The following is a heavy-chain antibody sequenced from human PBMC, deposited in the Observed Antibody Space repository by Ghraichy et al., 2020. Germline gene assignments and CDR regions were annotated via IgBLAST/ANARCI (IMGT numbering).Heavy chain of an antibody. V-gene: IGHV4-59*01. CDR3: ARAPPGTLRYYFDY. Sequence: SETLSLTCTVSGGSLSSYYWSWIRQPPGKGLEWIGYIYYSVYYSGSTNYNPSLKSRVTISLDTSKNQFSLKLSSVTAADTAVYYCARAPPGTLRYYFDYWGQGTLVTVSS. CDR2: IYYSVYYSGST. D-gene: IGHD3-10*01. CDR1: GGSLSSYY. J-gene: IGHJ4*02.